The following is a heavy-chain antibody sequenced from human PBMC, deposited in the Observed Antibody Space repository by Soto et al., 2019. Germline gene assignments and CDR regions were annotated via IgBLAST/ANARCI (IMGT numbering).Heavy chain of an antibody. J-gene: IGHJ4*02. V-gene: IGHV1-8*01. Sequence: QAQLVQSGAEVKKPGASVKVSCKASGYTFTGYDINWVRQATGQGLEWMGWMNPNSGNTGYEQNFQGRVTKTRDNSITTAYMELTSLRDDDSAVYYCAGEKVGTTGIDFWGQGTLVTVSS. D-gene: IGHD1-1*01. CDR2: MNPNSGNT. CDR3: AGEKVGTTGIDF. CDR1: GYTFTGYD.